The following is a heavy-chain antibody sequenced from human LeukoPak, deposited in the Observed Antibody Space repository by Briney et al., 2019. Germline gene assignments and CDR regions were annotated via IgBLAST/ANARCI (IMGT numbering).Heavy chain of an antibody. CDR2: ISSSSTYI. J-gene: IGHJ4*02. CDR3: ARNQPTYRSRWFYIDY. D-gene: IGHD6-13*01. V-gene: IGHV3-21*04. Sequence: GGSLRLSCAVSGFTFSSYSMNWVRQAPGKGLEWVSSISSSSTYIFYADSMKGRFTISRDNAKNSLYLQMNSLRAEDTAVYYCARNQPTYRSRWFYIDYWGQGTLVTVSS. CDR1: GFTFSSYS.